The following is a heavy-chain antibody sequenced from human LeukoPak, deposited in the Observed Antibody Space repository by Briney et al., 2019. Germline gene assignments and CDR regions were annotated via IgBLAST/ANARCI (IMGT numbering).Heavy chain of an antibody. V-gene: IGHV1-69*05. Sequence: SVKVSCKASGGTFSSYAISWVRQAPGQGLGWMGGIIPIFGTANYAQKFQGRVTMTRDTSISTAYMELSGLRSDDTAVYYCARVVTGAQDYYFDYWGQGTLVTVSS. CDR1: GGTFSSYA. CDR3: ARVVTGAQDYYFDY. D-gene: IGHD7-27*01. J-gene: IGHJ4*02. CDR2: IIPIFGTA.